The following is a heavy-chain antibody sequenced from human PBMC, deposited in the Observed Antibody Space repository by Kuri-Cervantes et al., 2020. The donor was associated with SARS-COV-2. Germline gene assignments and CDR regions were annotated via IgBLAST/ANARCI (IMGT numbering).Heavy chain of an antibody. J-gene: IGHJ6*02. CDR1: GFTFSSYG. CDR2: ISYDGSNK. D-gene: IGHD1-20*01. Sequence: GESLKISCAASGFTFSSYGMHWVRQAPGKGLEWVAVISYDGSNKYYADSVKGRFTISRDNSKNTLYLQMNSLRAEDTAVYYCAKDITGVVPYYYYGMDVWGQGTTVTVSS. V-gene: IGHV3-30*18. CDR3: AKDITGVVPYYYYGMDV.